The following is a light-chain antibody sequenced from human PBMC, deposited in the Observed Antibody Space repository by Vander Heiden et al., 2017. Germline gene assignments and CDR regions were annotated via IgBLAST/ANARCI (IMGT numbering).Light chain of an antibody. CDR1: QSIRTY. CDR3: QQRSDWPLT. J-gene: IGKJ4*01. CDR2: DTS. Sequence: EIVLTQSPATLSLSPGERATLSCRASQSIRTYLAWYQQKPGQAPRLLIYDTSNRATGIPARFSGSGSGTDFTLTISSLDPEDFAVYFCQQRSDWPLTFGGGTKLEIK. V-gene: IGKV3-11*01.